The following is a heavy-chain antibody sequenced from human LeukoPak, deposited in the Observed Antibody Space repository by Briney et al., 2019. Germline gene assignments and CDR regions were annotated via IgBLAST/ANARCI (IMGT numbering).Heavy chain of an antibody. CDR1: GLTFGHQY. CDR2: ISGDGRRT. J-gene: IGHJ6*02. Sequence: GGSPRLSCAASGLTFGHQYMTWIRQTPGKGLEWVSFISGDGRRTFYPDSVKGRFTISMDNTKNSLYLQVNSLRAEDTAMYYCATLHFYAMGVWGQGTTVTVSS. CDR3: ATLHFYAMGV. V-gene: IGHV3-11*01.